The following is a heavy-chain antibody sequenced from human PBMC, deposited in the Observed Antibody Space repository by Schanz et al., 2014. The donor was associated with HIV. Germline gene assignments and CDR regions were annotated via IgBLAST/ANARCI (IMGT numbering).Heavy chain of an antibody. D-gene: IGHD2-15*01. J-gene: IGHJ3*01. CDR2: ISSTGGGT. V-gene: IGHV3-23*01. CDR1: GFTFGNHA. Sequence: EVQLLESGGGLVQPGGSLRLSCAASGFTFGNHAMTWVRQTPGKGLEWVSTISSTGGGTYNADSVKGRFTISRDNSKNTLYLQMDSLKVDDTAVYFCAKDRFCNGGTCYVDAFDLWGQGTLVTVSS. CDR3: AKDRFCNGGTCYVDAFDL.